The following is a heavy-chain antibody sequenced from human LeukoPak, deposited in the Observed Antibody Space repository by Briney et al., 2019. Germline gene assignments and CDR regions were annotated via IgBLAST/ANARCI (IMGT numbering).Heavy chain of an antibody. D-gene: IGHD3-22*01. J-gene: IGHJ4*02. Sequence: SETLSLTCTVSGGSISSSSYYWGWIRQPPGKGLEWIGSIYYSGSTYYNPSLKSRVTISVDTSKKQFSLKLSSVPAADTAVYYCARVGDSSGYYHGHYFDYWGQGTLVTVSS. V-gene: IGHV4-39*07. CDR2: IYYSGST. CDR1: GGSISSSSYY. CDR3: ARVGDSSGYYHGHYFDY.